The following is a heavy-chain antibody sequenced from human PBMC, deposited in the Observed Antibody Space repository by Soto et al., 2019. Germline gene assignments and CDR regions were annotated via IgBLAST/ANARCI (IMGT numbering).Heavy chain of an antibody. V-gene: IGHV1-69*02. D-gene: IGHD5-12*01. J-gene: IGHJ3*02. CDR2: IIPILGIA. Sequence: GASVKVSCKASGGTFSSYTISWVRQAPGQGLERMGRIIPILGIANYAQKFQGRVTITADKSTSTAYMDLSSLRSEDTAVYYCAIVRGYGAPDAFDIWGQGTMVTVS. CDR1: GGTFSSYT. CDR3: AIVRGYGAPDAFDI.